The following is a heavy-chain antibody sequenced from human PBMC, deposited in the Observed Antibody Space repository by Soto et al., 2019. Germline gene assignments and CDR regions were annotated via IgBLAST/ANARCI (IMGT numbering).Heavy chain of an antibody. CDR1: GGSINSYC. CDR2: IFDSGNT. D-gene: IGHD4-4*01. CDR3: ARHRRTTVAKFDFDY. V-gene: IGHV4-59*08. J-gene: IGHJ4*02. Sequence: QVQLQESGPGLVKPSETLSLTCTVSGGSINSYCWSWIRQPPGKGLEWIAYIFDSGNTTYNPSLKRRVTMSVDTSKNQFSLKLTSVTAADTAVYYCARHRRTTVAKFDFDYWGQGALVTVSS.